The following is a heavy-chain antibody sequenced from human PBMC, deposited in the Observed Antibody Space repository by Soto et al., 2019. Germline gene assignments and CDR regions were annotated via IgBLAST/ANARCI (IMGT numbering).Heavy chain of an antibody. Sequence: PSETLSLTCTVSGGSISSGDYYWSWIRQPPGKGLEWIGYIYCSGSTYYNPSLKSRVTISVDTSKNQFSLKLSSVTAADTAVYYCASLTLGYCSGGSSWNLDYWSQGTLVTVSS. V-gene: IGHV4-30-4*01. J-gene: IGHJ4*02. CDR1: GGSISSGDYY. D-gene: IGHD2-15*01. CDR2: IYCSGST. CDR3: ASLTLGYCSGGSSWNLDY.